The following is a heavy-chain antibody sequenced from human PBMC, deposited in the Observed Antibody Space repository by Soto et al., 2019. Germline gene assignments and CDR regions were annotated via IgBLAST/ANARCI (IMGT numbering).Heavy chain of an antibody. CDR3: ARGHTTGGHTDY. CDR1: GGSISSYY. V-gene: IGHV4-39*01. Sequence: AQTLSLTCTVPGGSISSYYWRWIRQPPGKGLEWIGSIYYSGSTYYNPSLKSRVTISVDTSKNQFSLKLSSVTAADTAVYDCARGHTTGGHTDYWGQGTLVTFSS. D-gene: IGHD3-16*01. J-gene: IGHJ4*02. CDR2: IYYSGST.